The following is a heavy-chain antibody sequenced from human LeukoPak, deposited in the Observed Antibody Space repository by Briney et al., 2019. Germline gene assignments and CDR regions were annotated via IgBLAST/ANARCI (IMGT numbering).Heavy chain of an antibody. CDR1: GYTFTSYG. V-gene: IGHV1-18*01. Sequence: GASVKVSCKASGYTFTSYGISWVRQAPGQGLEWMGWISAYNGNTNYAQKLQGRVTMTTDTSTSTAYMELRSLRSDDTAVYYCARAGRHYYDSSGSPPALCYYYYMDVWGKGTTVTVSS. J-gene: IGHJ6*03. CDR3: ARAGRHYYDSSGSPPALCYYYYMDV. D-gene: IGHD3-22*01. CDR2: ISAYNGNT.